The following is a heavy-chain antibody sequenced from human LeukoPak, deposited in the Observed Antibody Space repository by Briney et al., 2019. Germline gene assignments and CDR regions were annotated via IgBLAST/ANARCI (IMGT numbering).Heavy chain of an antibody. CDR2: IYYSGST. CDR3: ARFGSLREPIHDF. D-gene: IGHD3-16*01. V-gene: IGHV4-59*01. CDR1: GGSITSYY. Sequence: PSETLSLTCTVSGGSITSYYWSWIRQPPGKGLEWIGYIYYSGSTNYNPSLKSRVTISVDMSKNQFSLKLSSMTAADTAVYYCARFGSLREPIHDFWGQGTLVTVSS. J-gene: IGHJ4*02.